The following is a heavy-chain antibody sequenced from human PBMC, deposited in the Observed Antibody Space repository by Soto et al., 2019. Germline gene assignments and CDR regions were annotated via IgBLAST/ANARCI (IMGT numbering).Heavy chain of an antibody. V-gene: IGHV3-30*18. J-gene: IGHJ4*02. CDR2: ISHDGSNT. D-gene: IGHD3-10*01. CDR3: AKDGRSFGDLCLDY. Sequence: PGGSLRLSCAASGFSFRNYGMHWVRQAPGKGLEWVALISHDGSNTYYGDSVKGRFIISRDNSKNTLYLQMNRLRREDTAVYYCAKDGRSFGDLCLDYWGQGTLVTVSS. CDR1: GFSFRNYG.